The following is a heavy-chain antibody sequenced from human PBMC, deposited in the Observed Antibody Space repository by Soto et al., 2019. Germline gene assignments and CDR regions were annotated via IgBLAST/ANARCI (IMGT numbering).Heavy chain of an antibody. CDR2: MNPNSGNT. V-gene: IGHV1-8*01. CDR3: ARGRSHDYGEGWFDP. Sequence: ASVKVSCKASGYTFTSYDINWLRQATGQGLEWMGWMNPNSGNTGYAQKFQGRVTMTRNTSISTAYMELSSLRSEDTAVYYCARGRSHDYGEGWFDPWGQGTLVTVSS. CDR1: GYTFTSYD. D-gene: IGHD4-17*01. J-gene: IGHJ5*02.